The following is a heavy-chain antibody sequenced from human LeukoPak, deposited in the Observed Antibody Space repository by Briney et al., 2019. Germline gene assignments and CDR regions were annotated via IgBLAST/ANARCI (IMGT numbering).Heavy chain of an antibody. CDR2: IYHSGST. CDR1: GGSISSGGYY. D-gene: IGHD2-2*01. V-gene: IGHV4-30-2*01. Sequence: SQTLSLTCTVSGGSISSGGYYWSWIRQPPGKGLEWIGYIYHSGSTYYNPSLKSRVTISVDRSKNQFSLKLSSVTAADTAVYYCARVLGTDTSWWFDPWGQGTLVTVSS. J-gene: IGHJ5*02. CDR3: ARVLGTDTSWWFDP.